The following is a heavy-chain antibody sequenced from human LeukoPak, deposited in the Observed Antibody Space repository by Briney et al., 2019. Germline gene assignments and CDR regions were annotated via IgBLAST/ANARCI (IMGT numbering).Heavy chain of an antibody. J-gene: IGHJ4*02. V-gene: IGHV3-9*01. CDR3: AKGDCSSTSCSETY. CDR2: ISWNSGSI. D-gene: IGHD2-2*01. Sequence: GGSLRLSCAASGFTFDDYAMHWVRQAPGKGLEWVPGISWNSGSIGYADSVKGRFTISRDNAKNSLYLQMNSLRAEDTALYYCAKGDCSSTSCSETYWGQGTLVTVSS. CDR1: GFTFDDYA.